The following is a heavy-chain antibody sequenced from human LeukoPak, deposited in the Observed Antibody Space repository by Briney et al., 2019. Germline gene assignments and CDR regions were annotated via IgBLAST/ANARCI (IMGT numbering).Heavy chain of an antibody. J-gene: IGHJ4*02. V-gene: IGHV3-21*01. D-gene: IGHD2-2*01. CDR2: ISSSSSYI. CDR1: GFTFSSYS. Sequence: KAGGSLRLSCAASGFTFSSYSMNWVRQAPGKGLEWVSSISSSSSYIYYADSVKGRFTISRDNAKNSLYLQMNSLRADDTAVYYCARASPLALGYCSSTSCYGFDYWGQGTLVTVSS. CDR3: ARASPLALGYCSSTSCYGFDY.